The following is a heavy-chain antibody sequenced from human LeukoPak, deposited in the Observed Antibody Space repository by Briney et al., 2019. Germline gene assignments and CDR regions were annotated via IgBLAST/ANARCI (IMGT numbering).Heavy chain of an antibody. CDR2: IRYDGSNE. V-gene: IGHV3-30*02. J-gene: IGHJ4*02. Sequence: SGGSLRLSCAASAFAFNSHAMHWVRQAPGKGLEWVAFIRYDGSNEYYADSVKGRFTISRDNSENTLYLQMESLRPEDTAVYFCAATYCSSTSCYALDYWGQGTLVTVSS. CDR3: AATYCSSTSCYALDY. CDR1: AFAFNSHA. D-gene: IGHD2-2*01.